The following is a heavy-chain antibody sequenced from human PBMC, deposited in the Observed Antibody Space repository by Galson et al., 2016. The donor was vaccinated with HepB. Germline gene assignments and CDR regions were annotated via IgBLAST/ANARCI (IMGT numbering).Heavy chain of an antibody. V-gene: IGHV1-46*01. J-gene: IGHJ3*02. CDR3: ASTVSLYAIGNYAFDI. CDR2: INPSGGST. CDR1: EYTFTSYY. D-gene: IGHD2-8*01. Sequence: SVKVSCKASEYTFTSYYMHWVRQAPGQGLEWMGIINPSGGSTSYAQKFQGRVTMTRDTSTSTVYMELSSLRSEDTAVYYCASTVSLYAIGNYAFDIWGQGTMVTGSS.